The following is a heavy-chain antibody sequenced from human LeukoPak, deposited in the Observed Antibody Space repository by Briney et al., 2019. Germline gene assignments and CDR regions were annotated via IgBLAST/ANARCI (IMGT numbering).Heavy chain of an antibody. J-gene: IGHJ4*02. V-gene: IGHV4-4*02. D-gene: IGHD3-10*01. CDR2: IYHSGST. CDR3: ARSQGLLWFGELSFPHYFDY. Sequence: SETLSLTCAVSGGSISSSNWWSWVRQPPGKGLEWIGEIYHSGSTNYNPSLKSRVTISVDKSKNQFSLKLSSVTAADTAVYYCARSQGLLWFGELSFPHYFDYWGPGTLVTVSS. CDR1: GGSISSSNW.